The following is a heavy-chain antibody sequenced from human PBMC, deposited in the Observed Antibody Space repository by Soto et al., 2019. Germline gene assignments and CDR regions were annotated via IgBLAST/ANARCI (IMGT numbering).Heavy chain of an antibody. CDR3: ARRADCSSTSCFFDF. J-gene: IGHJ4*02. D-gene: IGHD2-2*01. Sequence: EVQLVESGGGLVQPGGSLRLSCAASGFTFSDHYMDWVRQAPGKGLEWVGRTRNKANSYTTEYAASVKGRFAISRDDSKNPLYMQMNSLKTEDTAVYYCARRADCSSTSCFFDFWGQGTLVTVSA. V-gene: IGHV3-72*01. CDR1: GFTFSDHY. CDR2: TRNKANSYTT.